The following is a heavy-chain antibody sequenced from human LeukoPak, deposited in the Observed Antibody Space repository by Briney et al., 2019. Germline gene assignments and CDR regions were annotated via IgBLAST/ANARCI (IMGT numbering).Heavy chain of an antibody. V-gene: IGHV3-30*04. CDR1: GFTFSSYA. J-gene: IGHJ6*02. Sequence: PGGSLRLSCADSGFTFSSYAMHWVRQAPGKGLEWVAVISYDGRDKYYADSVKGRVTISRDNSKNTLYLQMNSLRPEDTAVYYCARDQREYRNGLPYYYYYGMDVWGQGTTVTVSS. D-gene: IGHD5-18*01. CDR2: ISYDGRDK. CDR3: ARDQREYRNGLPYYYYYGMDV.